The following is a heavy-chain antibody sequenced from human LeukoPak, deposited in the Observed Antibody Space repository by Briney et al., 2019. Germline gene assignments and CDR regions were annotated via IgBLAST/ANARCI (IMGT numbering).Heavy chain of an antibody. V-gene: IGHV3-33*06. CDR2: IWYDGSNK. CDR3: AKSRAVAGHDAFDI. D-gene: IGHD6-19*01. CDR1: GFTFSSYG. Sequence: GGSLRLSCAASGFTFSSYGIHWVRQAPGKGLEWVAVIWYDGSNKYYADSVKGRFTISRDNSKNTLYLQMNSLRAEDTAVYYCAKSRAVAGHDAFDIWGQGTMVTVSS. J-gene: IGHJ3*02.